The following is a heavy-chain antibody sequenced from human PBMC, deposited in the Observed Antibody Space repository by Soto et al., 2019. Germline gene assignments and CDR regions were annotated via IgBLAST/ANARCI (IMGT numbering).Heavy chain of an antibody. CDR1: GFTFSSFS. V-gene: IGHV3-30*09. J-gene: IGHJ4*02. D-gene: IGHD6-19*01. Sequence: QVQLVESGGGVVQPGRSLRLSCAASGFTFSSFSLHWVRQAPGKGLEWLALISYDGSNKYNADSVKGRFAISRDNSKNTLYLQVNSLRPEDTAVYYCARTTAVACTPEFDYWGQGTLVTVSS. CDR3: ARTTAVACTPEFDY. CDR2: ISYDGSNK.